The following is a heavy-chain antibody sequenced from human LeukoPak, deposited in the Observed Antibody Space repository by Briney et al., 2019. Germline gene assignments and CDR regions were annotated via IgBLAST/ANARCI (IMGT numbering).Heavy chain of an antibody. CDR2: ISGGST. Sequence: PGGSLRLSCAASGFTVSSNEMSWVRQAPGRGLEWVSSISGGSTYYADSRKGRFTISRDNAKNSLYLQMNSLRAEDTAVYYCARDEYDSSGYSSWGQGTLVTVSS. V-gene: IGHV3-38-3*01. J-gene: IGHJ5*02. CDR1: GFTVSSNE. D-gene: IGHD3-22*01. CDR3: ARDEYDSSGYSS.